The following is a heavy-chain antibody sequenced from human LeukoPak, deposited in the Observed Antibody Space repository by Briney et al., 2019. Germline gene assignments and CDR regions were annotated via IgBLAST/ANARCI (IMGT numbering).Heavy chain of an antibody. CDR3: ARHYTWRDDY. Sequence: GGSLRLSCAASGFTFSSYEMNWVRQAPGKGLEWVSYISSSSSTIYYADSVKGRFTISRDNAKNSLYLQMNSLRAEDTAVYYCARHYTWRDDYWGQGTLVTVSS. CDR1: GFTFSSYE. D-gene: IGHD3-10*01. CDR2: ISSSSSTI. J-gene: IGHJ4*02. V-gene: IGHV3-48*01.